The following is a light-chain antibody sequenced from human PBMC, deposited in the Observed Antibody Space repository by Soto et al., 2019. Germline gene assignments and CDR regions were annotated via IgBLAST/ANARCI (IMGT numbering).Light chain of an antibody. CDR2: SNN. CDR1: SSNIGSNT. V-gene: IGLV1-44*01. J-gene: IGLJ2*01. CDR3: AAWEDSLNGHV. Sequence: QSVLTQPPSASGTPGQRVTISCSGSSSNIGSNTVNWYQQLPGTAPKLLIYSNNQRPSGVPDRFSGSKSGTSASLAISGLQSEDEADYYCAAWEDSLNGHVFGGGTQLTV.